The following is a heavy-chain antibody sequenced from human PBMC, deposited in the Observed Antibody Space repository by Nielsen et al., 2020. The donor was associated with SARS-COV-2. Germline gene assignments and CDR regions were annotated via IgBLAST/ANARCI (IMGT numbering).Heavy chain of an antibody. D-gene: IGHD2-15*01. Sequence: WIRQPPGKGLEWVSSISSSSSYIYYADSVKGRFTISRDNAKNSLYLQMNSLRAEDTAVYYCARDPPRGCSGGSCYRLGLQGMDVWGQGTTVTVSS. CDR3: ARDPPRGCSGGSCYRLGLQGMDV. CDR2: ISSSSSYI. V-gene: IGHV3-21*01. J-gene: IGHJ6*02.